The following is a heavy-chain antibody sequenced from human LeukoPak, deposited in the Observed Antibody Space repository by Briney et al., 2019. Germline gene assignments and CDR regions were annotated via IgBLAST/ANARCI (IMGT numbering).Heavy chain of an antibody. Sequence: GASVKVSCKASGYTFSNYGISWVRQAPGQGLEWMGGIIPIFGTANYAQKFQGRVTITADESTSTAYMELSGLRSEDTAVYYCVRDEYSSSPPYYYGMDVWGQGTTVTVSS. J-gene: IGHJ6*02. CDR1: GYTFSNYG. V-gene: IGHV1-69*13. CDR3: VRDEYSSSPPYYYGMDV. CDR2: IIPIFGTA. D-gene: IGHD6-6*01.